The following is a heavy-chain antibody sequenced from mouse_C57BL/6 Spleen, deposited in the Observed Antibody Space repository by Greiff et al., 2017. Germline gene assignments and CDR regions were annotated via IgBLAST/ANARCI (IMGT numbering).Heavy chain of an antibody. CDR3: ATPPFPPVLDYAMDY. D-gene: IGHD1-1*01. CDR1: GYTFTSYW. J-gene: IGHJ4*01. Sequence: QVQLQQPGAELVRPGTSVKLSCKASGYTFTSYWMHWVKQRPGQGLEWIGVIDPSDSYTNYNQKFKGKATLTVDTSSSTAYMQLSSLTSEYSAVYYCATPPFPPVLDYAMDYWGQGTSVTVSS. CDR2: IDPSDSYT. V-gene: IGHV1-59*01.